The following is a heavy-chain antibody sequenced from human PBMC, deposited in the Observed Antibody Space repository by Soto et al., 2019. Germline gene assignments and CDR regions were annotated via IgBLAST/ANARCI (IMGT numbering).Heavy chain of an antibody. V-gene: IGHV3-11*01. CDR3: ARAPFYDDSSYSGY. Sequence: QVQLVESGGGLVKPGGSLRLSCAGSGFTFSDYYIRWIRQAPGKGLEWVSYISNSGSTIYYADSVKGRFTISRDNAKNSLYLQMNSLRAEDTAVYYCARAPFYDDSSYSGYWGQGTLVTVSS. CDR1: GFTFSDYY. CDR2: ISNSGSTI. J-gene: IGHJ4*02. D-gene: IGHD3-22*01.